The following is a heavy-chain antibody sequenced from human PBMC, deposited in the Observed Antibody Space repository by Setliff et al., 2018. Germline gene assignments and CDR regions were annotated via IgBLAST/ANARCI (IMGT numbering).Heavy chain of an antibody. CDR1: GVFFRNYH. CDR2: YSGSNDYI. V-gene: IGHV3-21*01. J-gene: IGHJ2*01. CDR3: ARTSSGRYFDL. Sequence: ETLRLSCAVSGVFFRNYHVTWVRQAPGKGLEWVSSYSGSNDYITYADSVKGRFTISRDNAENSVYLQMNGLRADDTAVYYCARTSSGRYFDLWGRGTLVTVSS.